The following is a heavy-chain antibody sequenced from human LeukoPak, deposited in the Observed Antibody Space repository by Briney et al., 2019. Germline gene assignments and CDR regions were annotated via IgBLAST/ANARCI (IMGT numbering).Heavy chain of an antibody. CDR2: IYYSGST. J-gene: IGHJ4*02. Sequence: SETLSLTCTVSGGSISSSSYYWGWIRQPPGKGLEWIGSIYYSGSTYYNPSLKSRVTISVDTSKNQFSLKLSSVTAADTAVYYCARDSWYNLNYGGFDYWGQGTLVTVSS. D-gene: IGHD1-7*01. CDR1: GGSISSSSYY. CDR3: ARDSWYNLNYGGFDY. V-gene: IGHV4-39*07.